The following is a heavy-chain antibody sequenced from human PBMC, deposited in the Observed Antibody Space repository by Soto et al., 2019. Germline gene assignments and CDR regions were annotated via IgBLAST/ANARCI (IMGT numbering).Heavy chain of an antibody. Sequence: GGSLRLSCAASGFTFSSDWMSWVRQAPGKGLEWVANIKQDGSEKYYVDSVKGRFTISRDNAKNSLYLQMNSLRAEDTAVYYCARGKNGDGYNLRLFGMDGWGQGTTVTVSS. CDR1: GFTFSSDW. CDR2: IKQDGSEK. D-gene: IGHD5-12*01. V-gene: IGHV3-7*05. CDR3: ARGKNGDGYNLRLFGMDG. J-gene: IGHJ6*02.